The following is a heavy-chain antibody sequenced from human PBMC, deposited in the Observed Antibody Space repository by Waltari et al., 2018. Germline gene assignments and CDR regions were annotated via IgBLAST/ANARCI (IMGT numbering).Heavy chain of an antibody. CDR1: GYTFTSYA. J-gene: IGHJ4*02. CDR3: ARSTGGSPPLS. Sequence: QVQLVQSGAEVKKPGASVKVSCKASGYTFTSYAMHWVRQAPGQRPEWMGWINAGNGNTKYSPKFQGGVTITRDTSAGTAYMELSSLRSEDTAVYYCARSTGGSPPLSWGQGTLVTVSS. V-gene: IGHV1-3*01. CDR2: INAGNGNT. D-gene: IGHD2-15*01.